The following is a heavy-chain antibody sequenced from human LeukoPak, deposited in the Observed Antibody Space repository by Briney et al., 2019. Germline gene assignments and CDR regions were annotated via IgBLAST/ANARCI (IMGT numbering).Heavy chain of an antibody. D-gene: IGHD3-9*01. CDR3: ASGGTYYDILTGYYRDYYFDY. Sequence: SVTVPCTASGYTFNTSGFSWVRQAPGQGREWMGGIIPIFGTANYAQKFQGRVTITADESTSTAYMELSSLRSEDTAVYYCASGGTYYDILTGYYRDYYFDYWGQGTLVTVSS. V-gene: IGHV1-69*13. J-gene: IGHJ4*02. CDR2: IIPIFGTA. CDR1: GYTFNTSG.